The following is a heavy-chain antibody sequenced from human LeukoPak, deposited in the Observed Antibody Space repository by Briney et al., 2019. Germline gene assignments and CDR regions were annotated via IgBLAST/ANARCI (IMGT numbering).Heavy chain of an antibody. CDR3: ARDAHGDYLGVPFDY. V-gene: IGHV4-4*02. J-gene: IGHJ4*02. CDR1: GGSISISNW. D-gene: IGHD4-17*01. CDR2: IYHSGIT. Sequence: PSETLSLTCAVSGGSISISNWWGWVRQPPGKGLEGIGEIYHSGITNYNPSLKSRGTISVDKSKNQCCLKLSSVTAAETAVYYCARDAHGDYLGVPFDYWAQGPLVTVSS.